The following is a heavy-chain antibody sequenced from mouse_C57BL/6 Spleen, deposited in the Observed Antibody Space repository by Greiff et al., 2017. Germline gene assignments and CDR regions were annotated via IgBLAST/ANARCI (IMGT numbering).Heavy chain of an antibody. CDR3: AIDSSGYVLAY. CDR1: GFTFSDYG. D-gene: IGHD3-2*02. CDR2: ISSGSSTN. V-gene: IGHV5-17*01. Sequence: EVKLMESGGGLVKPGGSLKLSCAASGFTFSDYGMHWVRQAPEKGLEWVAYISSGSSTNYYADTVKGRFTIARDNDKNTLFLQMISLRAEDTAMYYCAIDSSGYVLAYWGQGTLVTVSA. J-gene: IGHJ3*01.